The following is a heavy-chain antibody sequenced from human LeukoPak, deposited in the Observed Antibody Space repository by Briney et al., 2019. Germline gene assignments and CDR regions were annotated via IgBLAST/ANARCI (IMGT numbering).Heavy chain of an antibody. V-gene: IGHV1-2*02. CDR3: ARNPRYSSSWQPFYYYYYMDV. CDR1: EYTFTGYY. D-gene: IGHD6-13*01. Sequence: GASVKVSCKASEYTFTGYYMHWVRQAPGQGLEWMGWINPNSGGTNYAQKFQGRVTMTRDTSISTAYMELSRLRSDDTAVYYCARNPRYSSSWQPFYYYYYMDVWGKGTTVTVSS. J-gene: IGHJ6*03. CDR2: INPNSGGT.